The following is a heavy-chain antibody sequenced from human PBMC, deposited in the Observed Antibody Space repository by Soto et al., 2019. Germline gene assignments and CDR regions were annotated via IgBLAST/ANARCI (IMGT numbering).Heavy chain of an antibody. CDR2: IYSGGST. Sequence: VGSMRLSCASSVFTVSSNYMSCVRHSPGKWLEWVSVIYSGGSTYYADSVKGRFTISRDNSKNTLYLQMNSLRAEDTAVYYCARRSEEYYYYGMEFLGEGTTVKVS. CDR1: VFTVSSNY. J-gene: IGHJ6*01. CDR3: ARRSEEYYYYGMEF. V-gene: IGHV3-53*01.